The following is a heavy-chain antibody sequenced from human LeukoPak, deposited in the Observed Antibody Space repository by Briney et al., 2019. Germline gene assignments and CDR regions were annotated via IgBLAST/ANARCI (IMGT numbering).Heavy chain of an antibody. CDR3: AREMRGAFHI. J-gene: IGHJ3*02. Sequence: SGTLSLTCTVSGGSMSSHIYYWGWIRQPPGKGLEWIGSISHGGTAYYKPSLKSRVTISVDTSNNQFSLKLSSVTAADTAVYYCAREMRGAFHIWGQGTMVTVSA. CDR1: GGSMSSHIYY. D-gene: IGHD3-10*01. V-gene: IGHV4-39*07. CDR2: ISHGGTA.